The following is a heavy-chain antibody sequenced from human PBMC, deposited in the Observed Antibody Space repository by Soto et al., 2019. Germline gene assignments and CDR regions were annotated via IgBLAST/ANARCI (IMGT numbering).Heavy chain of an antibody. CDR2: IKSKTGGGAI. D-gene: IGHD3-3*01. CDR3: ATNLIVRLTNDALDF. CDR1: GFTFSEAC. Sequence: EVQLVESGGGLVKPGGSLRLSCAASGFTFSEACMYWVRQAPGKGLEWIGRIKSKTGGGAIEYAAPVEGRFTISRDDSNNTLYVQMNSLETEDTAVYYCATNLIVRLTNDALDFWGQGTMVTVSS. J-gene: IGHJ3*01. V-gene: IGHV3-15*01.